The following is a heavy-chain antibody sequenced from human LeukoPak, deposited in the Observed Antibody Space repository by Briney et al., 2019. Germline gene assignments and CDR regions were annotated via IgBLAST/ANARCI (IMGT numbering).Heavy chain of an antibody. D-gene: IGHD3-22*01. J-gene: IGHJ4*02. CDR2: ISGSGGST. CDR3: AKLWRSGYYYSDY. CDR1: GFTFSSYA. Sequence: PGGSLRLSYSASGFTFSSYAMSWVRQAPGKGLEWVSAISGSGGSTYYADSVKGRFTISRDNSKNTLYLQMNSLRAEDTAVYYCAKLWRSGYYYSDYWGQGTLVTVSS. V-gene: IGHV3-23*01.